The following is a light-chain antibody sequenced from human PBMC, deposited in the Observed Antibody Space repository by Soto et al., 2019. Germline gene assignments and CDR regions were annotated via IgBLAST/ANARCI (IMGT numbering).Light chain of an antibody. CDR3: QQYGSFWT. J-gene: IGKJ1*01. V-gene: IGKV3-20*01. Sequence: EIVLTQSPGTLSLSPGERATLSCRASQSVSSSYLAWYQQKHGQAPRLLIYGASSRATGIPDRFSGSGSGTDFTLTISRLEPEDFAVYYCQQYGSFWTFGQGTKV. CDR2: GAS. CDR1: QSVSSSY.